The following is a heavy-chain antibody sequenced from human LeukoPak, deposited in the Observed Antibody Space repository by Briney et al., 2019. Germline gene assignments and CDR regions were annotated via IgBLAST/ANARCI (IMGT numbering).Heavy chain of an antibody. CDR3: ARAPEQWLESFWDY. CDR2: ISSSSSYI. D-gene: IGHD6-19*01. Sequence: GGSLRLSCAASGFTFSSYSMIWVRQAPGKGLEWVSSISSSSSYIYYADSVKGRFTISRDNAKNSLYLQMNSLRAEDTAVYYCARAPEQWLESFWDYWGQGTLVTVSS. V-gene: IGHV3-21*01. J-gene: IGHJ4*02. CDR1: GFTFSSYS.